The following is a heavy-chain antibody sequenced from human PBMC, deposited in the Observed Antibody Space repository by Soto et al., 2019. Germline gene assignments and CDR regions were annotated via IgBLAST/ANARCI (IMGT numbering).Heavy chain of an antibody. J-gene: IGHJ3*02. CDR3: AKVDAGGSGSPGSIRGAFDI. Sequence: GGSLRLSCAASGFTFSSYAMSWVRQAPGKGLEWVSAISGSGGSTYYADSVKGRFTISRDNSKNTLYLQMNSLRAEDTAVYYCAKVDAGGSGSPGSIRGAFDIWGQGTMVTVSS. D-gene: IGHD3-10*01. CDR2: ISGSGGST. CDR1: GFTFSSYA. V-gene: IGHV3-23*01.